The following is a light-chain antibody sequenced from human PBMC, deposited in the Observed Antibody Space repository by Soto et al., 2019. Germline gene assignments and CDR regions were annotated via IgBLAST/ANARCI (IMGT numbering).Light chain of an antibody. J-gene: IGKJ3*01. V-gene: IGKV3-20*01. Sequence: EIVLTQSPGTLSLSPGERATLSCRASQSVTSTYLAWFQQIPGQAPRLLIYDVSSRATGIPDRFSGSGSGTEFTLTISRLEPEDSAVYYCQQYGSSPFTFGPGTKVEIK. CDR2: DVS. CDR1: QSVTSTY. CDR3: QQYGSSPFT.